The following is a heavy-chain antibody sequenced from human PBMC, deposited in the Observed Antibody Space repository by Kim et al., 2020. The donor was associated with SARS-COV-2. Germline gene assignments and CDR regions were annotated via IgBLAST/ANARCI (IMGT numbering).Heavy chain of an antibody. D-gene: IGHD5-12*01. Sequence: GGSLRLSCAASGFTFSDFSMGWVRQAPGKGLEGVSSISSTTVDIYYADSVKGRITISRDNARNSLYLQMNSLRAEDTAVYYCARPILATIRYSGLVVWGQGTTVTVSS. CDR3: ARPILATIRYSGLVV. CDR2: ISSTTVDI. V-gene: IGHV3-21*01. CDR1: GFTFSDFS. J-gene: IGHJ6*02.